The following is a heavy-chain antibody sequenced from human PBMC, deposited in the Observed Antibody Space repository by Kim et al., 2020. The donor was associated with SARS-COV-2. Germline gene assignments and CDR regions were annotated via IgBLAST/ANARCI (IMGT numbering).Heavy chain of an antibody. J-gene: IGHJ2*01. Sequence: SETLSLTCTVSGGSISSGGYYWSWIRQHPGKGLEWIGYIYYSGSTYYNPSLKSRVTISVDTSKNQFSLKPSSVTAADTAVYYCARDRAHTVRYFDWTQYWYFDLWGRGTLVTLSS. V-gene: IGHV4-31*03. CDR1: GGSISSGGYY. CDR2: IYYSGST. CDR3: ARDRAHTVRYFDWTQYWYFDL. D-gene: IGHD3-9*01.